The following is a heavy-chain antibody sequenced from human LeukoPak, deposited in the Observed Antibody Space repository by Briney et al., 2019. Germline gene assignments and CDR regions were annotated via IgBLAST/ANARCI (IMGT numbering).Heavy chain of an antibody. CDR2: IRKNPNSYTT. J-gene: IGHJ3*01. Sequence: GSLRLSCAASGFTFSDHFLDWVRQAPRQGQEWVGRIRKNPNSYTTDYAASVKGRFTFSRDDSKDSIYLQMNSLETEDTAVYYCARVSAITGANDALDFWGQGTMVTVSS. CDR3: ARVSAITGANDALDF. CDR1: GFTFSDHF. V-gene: IGHV3-72*01. D-gene: IGHD1-20*01.